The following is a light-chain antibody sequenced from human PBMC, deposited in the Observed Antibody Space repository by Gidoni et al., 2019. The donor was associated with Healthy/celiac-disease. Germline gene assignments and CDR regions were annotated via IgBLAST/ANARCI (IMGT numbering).Light chain of an antibody. CDR3: MKSIQLPRYT. J-gene: IGKJ2*01. CDR2: EGS. Sequence: MVMTQTPLSLSVTPGQPASISCKSSHSLLHSDRKTYLYWYLQKPGQPPQLLIYEGSTRFSRVPDRFRGGGSGTDITLKLSRVGAEDVGVYNSMKSIQLPRYTFGQGTKLEIK. V-gene: IGKV2D-29*01. CDR1: HSLLHSDRKTY.